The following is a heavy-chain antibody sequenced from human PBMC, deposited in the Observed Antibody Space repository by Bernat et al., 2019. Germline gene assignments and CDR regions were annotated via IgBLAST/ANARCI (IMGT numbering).Heavy chain of an antibody. D-gene: IGHD3-10*01. CDR1: GFTFSSFG. CDR2: IWYDGSKK. CDR3: ASGYYGSGSYLPGSNDSFDI. Sequence: QVQLVESGGGVVQPGRSLRLSCVASGFTFSSFGMHWVRQAPTKGLEWVAAIWYDGSKKYYADSVKGRFTISRDNSRDTLYLQMNSLRAEDTATYYCASGYYGSGSYLPGSNDSFDIWGQGTMVTVSS. V-gene: IGHV3-33*01. J-gene: IGHJ3*02.